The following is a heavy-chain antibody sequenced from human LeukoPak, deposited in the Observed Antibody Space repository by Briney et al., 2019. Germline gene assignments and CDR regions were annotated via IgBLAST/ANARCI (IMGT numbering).Heavy chain of an antibody. J-gene: IGHJ4*02. CDR2: IWYDGSNK. Sequence: PGRSLRLSCAAPGFTFSSYGMHWVRQAPGKGLEWVAVIWYDGSNKYYADSVKGRFTISRDNSKNTLYLQMNSLRAEDTAVYYCASASCSGSSCYSGYFDYWGQGTLVTVSS. V-gene: IGHV3-33*01. CDR3: ASASCSGSSCYSGYFDY. D-gene: IGHD2-15*01. CDR1: GFTFSSYG.